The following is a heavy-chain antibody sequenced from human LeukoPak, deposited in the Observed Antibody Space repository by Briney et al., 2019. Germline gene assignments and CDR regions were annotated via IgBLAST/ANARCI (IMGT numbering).Heavy chain of an antibody. CDR1: GGSFSGYY. J-gene: IGHJ4*02. Sequence: SETLSLTCAVFGGSFSGYYWSWIRQPPGKGLEWIGEINHSGSTNYNPSLKSRVTISVDTSKNQFSLKLSSVTAADTAVYYCARGLSAIVHWGQGTLVTVSS. D-gene: IGHD2-21*02. CDR2: INHSGST. CDR3: ARGLSAIVH. V-gene: IGHV4-34*01.